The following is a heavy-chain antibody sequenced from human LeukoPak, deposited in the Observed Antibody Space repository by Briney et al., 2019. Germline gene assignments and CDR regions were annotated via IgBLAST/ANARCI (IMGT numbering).Heavy chain of an antibody. CDR1: GYPISSGYF. J-gene: IGHJ4*02. V-gene: IGHV4-38-2*02. CDR3: ARERITMIVVAPFDY. Sequence: NASETLSLTCSISGYPISSGYFWGWIRQPPGKGLEWIGNIHHDGITYYNPSLKSRVTISVDTSKNQFSLKLSSVTAADTAVYYCARERITMIVVAPFDYWGQGTLVTVSS. CDR2: IHHDGIT. D-gene: IGHD3-22*01.